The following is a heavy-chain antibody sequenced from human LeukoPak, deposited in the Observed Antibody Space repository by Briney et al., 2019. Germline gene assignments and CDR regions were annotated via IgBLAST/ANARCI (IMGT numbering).Heavy chain of an antibody. V-gene: IGHV4-34*01. Sequence: PSETLSLTCVVYGGSFSDYYWTWVRQPPGKGLEWTGEINHGGTTKYNPSLKSRVAISIHTSTNQFSLKLNSVTAADTAVYYCARGEGTLAGRRWPYSFYYYVDVWGKGTTVTVSS. CDR2: INHGGTT. CDR3: ARGEGTLAGRRWPYSFYYYVDV. J-gene: IGHJ6*03. CDR1: GGSFSDYY. D-gene: IGHD6-19*01.